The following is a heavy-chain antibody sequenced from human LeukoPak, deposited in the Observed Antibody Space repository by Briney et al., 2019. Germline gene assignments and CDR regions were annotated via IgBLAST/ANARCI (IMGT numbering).Heavy chain of an antibody. V-gene: IGHV3-66*02. CDR2: IYSGGST. J-gene: IGHJ4*02. Sequence: GGSLRLSCAASGFTVSSNYMSWVRQAPGKGLEWVSVIYSGGSTYYADSVKSRFTISSDNSKNTLYLQMNSLRAEDTAVYYCARSSRGDSSGYYPRYFDYWGQGTLVTVSS. D-gene: IGHD3-22*01. CDR1: GFTVSSNY. CDR3: ARSSRGDSSGYYPRYFDY.